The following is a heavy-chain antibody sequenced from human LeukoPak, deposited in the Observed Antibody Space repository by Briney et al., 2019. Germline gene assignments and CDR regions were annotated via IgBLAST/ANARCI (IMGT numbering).Heavy chain of an antibody. CDR2: ISGSGGST. D-gene: IGHD2-2*01. CDR3: AKDEDIVVVPAAEYFQH. Sequence: GGSLRLSCAASGFTFSSYAMSWVRQAPGKGLEWVSDISGSGGSTYYADSVKGRFTISRDNSKNTLYLQMNSLRAEDTSVYYCAKDEDIVVVPAAEYFQHWGQGTLVTVSS. V-gene: IGHV3-23*01. CDR1: GFTFSSYA. J-gene: IGHJ1*01.